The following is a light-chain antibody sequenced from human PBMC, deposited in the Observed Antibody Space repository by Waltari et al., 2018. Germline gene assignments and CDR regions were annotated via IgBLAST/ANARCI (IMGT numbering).Light chain of an antibody. J-gene: IGLJ2*01. Sequence: QSVLTQPPSVSGAPGQRVTISCTGTNSNIGAGYDVNWYQPLPGEAPKLLIYGNTNRPSGVPDRVSGSKSGTSASLAITGLQAEDEADYYCQSYDSSLGGSVFGGGTKLTVL. CDR2: GNT. V-gene: IGLV1-40*01. CDR3: QSYDSSLGGSV. CDR1: NSNIGAGYD.